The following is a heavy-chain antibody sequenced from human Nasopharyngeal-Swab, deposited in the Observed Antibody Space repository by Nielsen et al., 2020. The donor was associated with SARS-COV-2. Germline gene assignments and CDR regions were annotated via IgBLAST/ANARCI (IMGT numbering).Heavy chain of an antibody. V-gene: IGHV1-69*06. D-gene: IGHD6-6*01. CDR1: GGTFRTYA. Sequence: SVKVSCKASGGTFRTYAISWVRQAPGQGLEWMGGIIPIFGTANYAQRFQGRVTITADSSPSTAYMELSSLRSEDTAVYYCASGGLVRDYYYYYYMDVWGKGTTVTVSS. CDR3: ASGGLVRDYYYYYYMDV. J-gene: IGHJ6*03. CDR2: IIPIFGTA.